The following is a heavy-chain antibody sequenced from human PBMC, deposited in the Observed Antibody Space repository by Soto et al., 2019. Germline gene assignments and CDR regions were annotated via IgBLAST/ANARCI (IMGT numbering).Heavy chain of an antibody. Sequence: LRLSCAASGFTFSDYYMSWIRQAPGKGLEWVSYISSSGSTIYYADSVKGRFTISRDNAKNSLYLQMNSLRAEDTAVYYCAREAKGQPLLYGMSVTPLPPNWGQGTLVTVSS. CDR1: GFTFSDYY. J-gene: IGHJ4*02. V-gene: IGHV3-11*01. CDR2: ISSSGSTI. CDR3: AREAKGQPLLYGMSVTPLPPN. D-gene: IGHD2-2*02.